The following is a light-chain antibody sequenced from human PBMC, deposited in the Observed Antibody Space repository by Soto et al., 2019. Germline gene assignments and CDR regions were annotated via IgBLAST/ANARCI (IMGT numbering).Light chain of an antibody. CDR3: CSYAGSVV. J-gene: IGLJ2*01. Sequence: QSALTQPASVSGSPGQPITISCTGTSSDVGSYNIVSWYQQHPGKAPKLMIYEGSKRPSGVSNRFSGSKSGNTASLTISGLQAEDEADYYCCSYAGSVVFGGGTKVTVL. V-gene: IGLV2-23*01. CDR2: EGS. CDR1: SSDVGSYNI.